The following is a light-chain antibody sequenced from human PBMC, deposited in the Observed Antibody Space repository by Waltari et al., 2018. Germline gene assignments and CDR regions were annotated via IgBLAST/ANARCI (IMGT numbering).Light chain of an antibody. CDR3: QQYYSTPPT. V-gene: IGKV4-1*01. J-gene: IGKJ1*01. CDR1: QSVLYSSNNKNY. CDR2: WAS. Sequence: DNVMTQSQDSLAVYLGERATIHCKSNQSVLYSSNNKNYLAWYQQKPGQPPKLLIYWASTRESGVPDRFSGSGSGTDFTLTISSLQAEDVAVYYCQQYYSTPPTFGQGTKVEIK.